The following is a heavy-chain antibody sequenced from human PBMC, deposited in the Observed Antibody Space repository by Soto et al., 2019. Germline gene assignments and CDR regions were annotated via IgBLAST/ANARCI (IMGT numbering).Heavy chain of an antibody. CDR2: ISSSSSYT. V-gene: IGHV3-11*06. CDR1: GFTFSGYY. CDR3: ARGRDSATVTRCWFDY. J-gene: IGHJ5*01. D-gene: IGHD4-17*01. Sequence: GGSLRLSCAASGFTFSGYYMSWIRQAPGKGLEWVSYISSSSSYTNYADSVKGRFTISRDNAKNSLYLQMNSLRAEDTAVYYCARGRDSATVTRCWFDYWGQGTLVTVSS.